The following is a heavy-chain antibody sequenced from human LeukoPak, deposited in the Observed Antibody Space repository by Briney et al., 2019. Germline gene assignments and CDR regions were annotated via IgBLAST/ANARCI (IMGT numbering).Heavy chain of an antibody. J-gene: IGHJ6*02. CDR1: GGSISRSNW. Sequence: PSETLSLTCAVSGGSISRSNWWSWVRQPPGKGLEWIGYIYDSGSTNYNPSLKSRVTISVDTSKNQFSLKLSSVTAADTAVCYCARVGGTNYYYYGMDVWGQGTTVTVS. V-gene: IGHV4-4*02. CDR3: ARVGGTNYYYYGMDV. CDR2: IYDSGST. D-gene: IGHD1-1*01.